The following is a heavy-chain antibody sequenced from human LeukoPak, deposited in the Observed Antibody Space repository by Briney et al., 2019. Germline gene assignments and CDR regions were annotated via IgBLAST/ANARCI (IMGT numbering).Heavy chain of an antibody. J-gene: IGHJ4*02. CDR1: GFTFSRHS. CDR2: ISSTSSAI. V-gene: IGHV3-48*02. D-gene: IGHD1-7*01. CDR3: ARSNSLDY. Sequence: PGGSLRLSCAVSGFTFSRHSMSWVRQAPGKGLEWVSYISSTSSAIYYADSVKGRFTISRDNAKNSLYLQMNSLRDEDTAVYYCARSNSLDYWGQGTLVTVSS.